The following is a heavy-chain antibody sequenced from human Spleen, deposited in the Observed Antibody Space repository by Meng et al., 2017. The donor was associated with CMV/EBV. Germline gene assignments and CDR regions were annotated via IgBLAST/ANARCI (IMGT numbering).Heavy chain of an antibody. J-gene: IGHJ4*02. Sequence: GESLKISCAASGFTFTNYAMHWVRQAPGKGLEWVAFIRFDASKENYADSVKGRFSISRDNSKSTLSLQMNSRRAEDTAVYYCAKGRGYYSDYWGQGTLVTVSS. CDR2: IRFDASKE. CDR1: GFTFTNYA. V-gene: IGHV3-30*02. CDR3: AKGRGYYSDY.